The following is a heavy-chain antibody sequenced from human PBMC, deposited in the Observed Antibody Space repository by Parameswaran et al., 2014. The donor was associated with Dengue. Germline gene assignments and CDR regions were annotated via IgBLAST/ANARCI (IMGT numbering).Heavy chain of an antibody. CDR3: TRGAVRRYGMDV. D-gene: IGHD6-19*01. Sequence: KWIRQSPSRGLEWLGRTYYRSKWYNDYAVSVKSRISINPDTSKNQFSLQLNSVTPEDTAVYYCTRGAVRRYGMDVWAKDHGHRLL. J-gene: IGHJ6*04. CDR2: TYYRSKWYN. V-gene: IGHV6-1*01.